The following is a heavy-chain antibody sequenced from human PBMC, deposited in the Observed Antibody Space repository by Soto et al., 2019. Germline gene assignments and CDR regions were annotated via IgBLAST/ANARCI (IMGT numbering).Heavy chain of an antibody. CDR2: ISPILGIA. Sequence: QVQLVQSGAEVKKPGSSVKVSCKASGGTFSSYTISWVRQAPGQGLEWMGRISPILGIANYAQKFQGRVTITADKXXXXXXMXXXXXRSEDTAVYYCAGENYYDSGSYEGHFDYWGQGTLVTVSS. V-gene: IGHV1-69*08. D-gene: IGHD3-10*01. CDR1: GGTFSSYT. CDR3: AGENYYDSGSYEGHFDY. J-gene: IGHJ4*02.